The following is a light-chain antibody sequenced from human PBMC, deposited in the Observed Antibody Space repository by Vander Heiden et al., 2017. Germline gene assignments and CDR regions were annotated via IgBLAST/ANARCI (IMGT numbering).Light chain of an antibody. J-gene: IGLJ2*01. V-gene: IGLV1-40*01. CDR3: QSYDSSLSVV. CDR1: SSNIGAGYG. Sequence: QSVLTQPPSVSGAPGQRITIPCTGRSSNIGAGYGVHWYQQLPGTAPKLRIYGSTNRPAGVPDRFSASKSGTSASLAITGLQAEEEADYYCQSYDSSLSVVFGGGTKLTVL. CDR2: GST.